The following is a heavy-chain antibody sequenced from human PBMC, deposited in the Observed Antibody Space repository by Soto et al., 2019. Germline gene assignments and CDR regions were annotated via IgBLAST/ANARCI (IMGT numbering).Heavy chain of an antibody. J-gene: IGHJ4*02. CDR2: ISGNGGTT. Sequence: EVQLLESGGGLVQPGGSLRLSCAASGTTFSDYAMTWVRQAPGKEPEWVSTISGNGGTTYYTDSVKGRFTISRDNSSNTLYLQMNSLRPEDTAVYYCAKDVKSSTSCYCYFDYWGQGTLVTVSS. CDR1: GTTFSDYA. D-gene: IGHD2-2*01. V-gene: IGHV3-23*01. CDR3: AKDVKSSTSCYCYFDY.